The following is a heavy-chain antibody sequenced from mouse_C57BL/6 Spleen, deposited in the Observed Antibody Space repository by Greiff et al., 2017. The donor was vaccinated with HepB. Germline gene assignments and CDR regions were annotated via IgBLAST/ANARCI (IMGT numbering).Heavy chain of an antibody. CDR1: GYTFTSYW. D-gene: IGHD1-1*01. CDR3: ARGGITTVVAYYAMDY. Sequence: QVQLKQPGAELVMPGASVKLSCKASGYTFTSYWMHWVKQRPGQGLEWIGEIDPSDSYTNYNQKFKGKSTLTVDKSSSTDCMQLSSLTSEDSAVYYWARGGITTVVAYYAMDYWGQGTSVTVSS. J-gene: IGHJ4*01. V-gene: IGHV1-69*01. CDR2: IDPSDSYT.